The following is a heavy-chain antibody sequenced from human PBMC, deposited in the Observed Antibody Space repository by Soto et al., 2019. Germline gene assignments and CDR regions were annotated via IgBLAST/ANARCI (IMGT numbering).Heavy chain of an antibody. Sequence: PSETLSLTCAVCGGSFSGYYWSWIRQPPGKGLEWIGEINHSGSTNYNPSLKSRVTISVDTSKNQFSLKLSSVTAADTAVYYCARGYCSSTSCYQYYGMDVWGQGTTVTVSS. CDR1: GGSFSGYY. CDR2: INHSGST. J-gene: IGHJ6*02. CDR3: ARGYCSSTSCYQYYGMDV. D-gene: IGHD2-2*01. V-gene: IGHV4-34*01.